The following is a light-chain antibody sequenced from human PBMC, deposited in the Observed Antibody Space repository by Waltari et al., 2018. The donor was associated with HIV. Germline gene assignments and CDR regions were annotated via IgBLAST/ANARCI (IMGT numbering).Light chain of an antibody. J-gene: IGLJ3*02. CDR1: SGHSSYA. CDR3: QTWGTGIHVV. Sequence: QLVLTQSPSASASLGASVKLTCTLSSGHSSYAIAWHQQQPEKAPRFLMRLNSDGSHTKGAGIPCRFSGSSSGAERYLIISSLQSEDEADYDCQTWGTGIHVVFGGGTKLTVL. CDR2: LNSDGSH. V-gene: IGLV4-69*01.